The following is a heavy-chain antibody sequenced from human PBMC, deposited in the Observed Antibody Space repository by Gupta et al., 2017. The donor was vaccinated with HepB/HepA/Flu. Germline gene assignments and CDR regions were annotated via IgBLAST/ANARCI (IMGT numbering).Heavy chain of an antibody. D-gene: IGHD3-22*01. CDR2: IYYSGST. V-gene: IGHV4-59*01. CDR1: GGSTSSYY. CDR3: ARLNYDRSGYYFLGFDY. Sequence: QVQLQESGPGLVKPSETLSLTCTVSGGSTSSYYWSWIRQPPGKGLEWIGYIYYSGSTHYNPSLESRVTISVDSSKNQFSLKLSSVTSADTAVYYCARLNYDRSGYYFLGFDYWGQGTLVTVSS. J-gene: IGHJ4*02.